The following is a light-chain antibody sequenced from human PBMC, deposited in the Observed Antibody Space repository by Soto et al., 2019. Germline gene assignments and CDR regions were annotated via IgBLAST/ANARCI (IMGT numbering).Light chain of an antibody. CDR2: DAS. CDR3: QQRSIWPLT. Sequence: EIVMTQSPATLSVSPGERAILSCRASQSVSTFLAWFQQKPGQPPRLLIYDASNRATGIPDRFSGSGSGTDFTLTISNLEPEDSAVYYCQQRSIWPLTFGGGTKVDIK. V-gene: IGKV3-11*01. CDR1: QSVSTF. J-gene: IGKJ4*01.